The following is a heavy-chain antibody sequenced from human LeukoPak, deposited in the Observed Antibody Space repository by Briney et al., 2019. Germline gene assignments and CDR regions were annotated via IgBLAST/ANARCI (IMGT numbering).Heavy chain of an antibody. J-gene: IGHJ4*02. V-gene: IGHV3-11*04. Sequence: GGSLRLSCAASGFTFTDYYMSWIRQAPGKGLEWLSYISSSGSTIYYADSVKGRFTISRDNAKNSLYLQMNSLRAEDTAVYYCVRGGLYHYSGTSGDYWGQGTLVTVSS. D-gene: IGHD1-26*01. CDR1: GFTFTDYY. CDR2: ISSSGSTI. CDR3: VRGGLYHYSGTSGDY.